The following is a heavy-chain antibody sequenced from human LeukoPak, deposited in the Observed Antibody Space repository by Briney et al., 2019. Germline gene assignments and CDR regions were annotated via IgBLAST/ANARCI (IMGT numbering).Heavy chain of an antibody. CDR1: GFTFSSYG. V-gene: IGHV3-30*02. CDR3: AKGSALWFGELFDY. CDR2: IRYDGSNK. D-gene: IGHD3-10*01. Sequence: GGSLRLSCAASGFTFSSYGMHWVRQAPGKGLEWVAFIRYDGSNKYYADSVKGRFTISRDNSKNTLYLQMNSLRAEDTAVYYCAKGSALWFGELFDYWGQGTLVTVSS. J-gene: IGHJ4*02.